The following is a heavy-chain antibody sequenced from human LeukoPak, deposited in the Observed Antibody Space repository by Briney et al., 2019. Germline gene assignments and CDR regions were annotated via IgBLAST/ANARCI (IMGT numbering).Heavy chain of an antibody. Sequence: SETLSLTCTVSGGSISSYYWSWIRQPPGKGLEWIGYIYYSGSTNYNPSLKSRVTISVDTSKNQFSLKLNSVTAADTAVYYCAREAVAAAGSVYYFYYYMDVWGKGTTVTISS. D-gene: IGHD6-13*01. CDR2: IYYSGST. V-gene: IGHV4-59*12. CDR1: GGSISSYY. CDR3: AREAVAAAGSVYYFYYYMDV. J-gene: IGHJ6*03.